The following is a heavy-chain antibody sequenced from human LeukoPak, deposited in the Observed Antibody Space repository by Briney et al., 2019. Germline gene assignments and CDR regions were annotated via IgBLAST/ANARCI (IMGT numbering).Heavy chain of an antibody. V-gene: IGHV3-48*04. CDR2: ISSSSSTI. CDR3: ARKLRVSSSWGAFDY. J-gene: IGHJ4*02. CDR1: GFTFSSYS. D-gene: IGHD6-13*01. Sequence: RPGGSLRLSCAASGFTFSSYSMNWVRQAPGKGLEWVSYISSSSSTIYYADSVKGRFTISRDNAKNSLYLQMNSLRAEDTAVYYCARKLRVSSSWGAFDYWGQGTLVTVSS.